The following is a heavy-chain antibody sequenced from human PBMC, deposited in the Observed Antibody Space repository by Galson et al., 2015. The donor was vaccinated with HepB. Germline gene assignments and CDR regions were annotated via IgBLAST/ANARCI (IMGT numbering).Heavy chain of an antibody. CDR1: GFTFDDYA. CDR3: ARTYYYDSSGKNWFDP. D-gene: IGHD3-22*01. J-gene: IGHJ5*02. CDR2: IYSGGST. V-gene: IGHV3-66*02. Sequence: SLRLSCAASGFTFDDYAMHWVRQAPGKGLEWVSVIYSGGSTYYADSVKGRFTISRDNSKNTLYLQMNSLRAEDTAVYYCARTYYYDSSGKNWFDPWGQGTLVTVSS.